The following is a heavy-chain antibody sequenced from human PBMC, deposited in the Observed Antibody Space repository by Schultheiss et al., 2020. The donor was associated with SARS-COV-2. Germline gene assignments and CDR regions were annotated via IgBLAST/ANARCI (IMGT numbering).Heavy chain of an antibody. Sequence: GGSLRLSCAVSGFTFSSYSMNWVRQAPGKGLEWVAVIAHDGSNTYYPDSVKGRFTISRDNSKNTLYLQMNSLRAEDTAVYYCARDEVAGPYYYYYGMDVWGQGTTVTVSS. D-gene: IGHD6-19*01. CDR1: GFTFSSYS. V-gene: IGHV3-30*05. CDR3: ARDEVAGPYYYYYGMDV. CDR2: IAHDGSNT. J-gene: IGHJ6*02.